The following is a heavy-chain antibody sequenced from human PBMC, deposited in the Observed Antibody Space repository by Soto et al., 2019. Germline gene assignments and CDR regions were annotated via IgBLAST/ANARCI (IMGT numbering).Heavy chain of an antibody. CDR3: ARARTSDWYFDL. CDR2: IYHSGST. CDR1: GGSISSSNW. Sequence: PSETLSLTCAVSGGSISSSNWWSWVRQPPGKGLEWIGEIYHSGSTNYNPSLKSRVTISVDKSKNQFSLKLSSVTATDTAVYYCARARTSDWYFDLWGRGTLVTVSS. D-gene: IGHD1-1*01. V-gene: IGHV4-4*02. J-gene: IGHJ2*01.